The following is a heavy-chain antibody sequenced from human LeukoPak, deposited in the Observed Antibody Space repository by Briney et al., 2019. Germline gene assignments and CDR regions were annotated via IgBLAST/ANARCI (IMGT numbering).Heavy chain of an antibody. CDR3: AISGYYYGYAFDI. CDR1: GGSFSGYY. V-gene: IGHV4-34*01. J-gene: IGHJ3*02. D-gene: IGHD3-22*01. Sequence: SETLSLTCAVYGGSFSGYYWSWIRQPPGKGLEWIGEINHSGSTNYNPSLKSRVTISVDTSKNQFSLKLSSVTAADTAVYYCAISGYYYGYAFDIWGQGTMVTVSS. CDR2: INHSGST.